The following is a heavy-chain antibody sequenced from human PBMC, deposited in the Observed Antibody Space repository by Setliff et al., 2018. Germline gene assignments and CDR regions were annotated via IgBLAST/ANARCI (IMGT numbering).Heavy chain of an antibody. D-gene: IGHD3-22*01. Sequence: LRLSCSVSGITFINAWMTWVRQAPGKGPEWVGRIKSSREGATSDYGAPAKGRFTISRDDSKQMIFLQMHNLKTEDTGFYYCATGPRDSRNYLTWLGSWGQGTLVTAPQ. CDR1: GITFINAW. CDR3: ATGPRDSRNYLTWLGS. J-gene: IGHJ5*01. V-gene: IGHV3-15*01. CDR2: IKSSREGATS.